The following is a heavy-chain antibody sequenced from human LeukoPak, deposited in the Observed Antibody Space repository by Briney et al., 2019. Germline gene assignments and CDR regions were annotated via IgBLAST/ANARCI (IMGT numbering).Heavy chain of an antibody. CDR1: GFTFSSYE. J-gene: IGHJ4*02. CDR2: ISSSGSTI. D-gene: IGHD3-3*01. Sequence: GGSLRPSCAASGFTFSSYEMNWVRQAPGKGLEWVSYISSSGSTIYYADSVKGRFTISRDNAKNSLYLQMNSLRAEDTAVYYCASEREYYDFWSGYYTPSHFDYWGQGTLVTVSS. CDR3: ASEREYYDFWSGYYTPSHFDY. V-gene: IGHV3-48*03.